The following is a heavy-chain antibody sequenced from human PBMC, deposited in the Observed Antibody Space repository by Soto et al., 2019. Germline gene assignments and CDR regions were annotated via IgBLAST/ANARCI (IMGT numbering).Heavy chain of an antibody. Sequence: EVQLVESGGGLIEPGGSLRLSCVASGFTFSNAWMSWVRQAPGKGLEWVGRIKSKTKGETTEYAAPVKGRFTISRDDSRNTLYLQMNSLKTEDTAVYYCTTDDPINRNWGQGTLVTVPS. CDR3: TTDDPINRN. CDR2: IKSKTKGETT. CDR1: GFTFSNAW. V-gene: IGHV3-15*01. J-gene: IGHJ4*02.